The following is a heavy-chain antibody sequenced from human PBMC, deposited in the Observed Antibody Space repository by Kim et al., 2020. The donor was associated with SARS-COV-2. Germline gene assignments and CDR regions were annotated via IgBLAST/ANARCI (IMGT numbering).Heavy chain of an antibody. V-gene: IGHV1-46*01. CDR3: AKVKRPDMVRGYDAFDI. D-gene: IGHD3-10*01. Sequence: ASVKVSCKASGYTFTTYFLHWVRQAPGQGLEWMGIINPSGGNTTYAQKFQGRVTMTRDTSTSTVYMELSSLRSEDTALYYCAKVKRPDMVRGYDAFDIWG. CDR1: GYTFTTYF. CDR2: INPSGGNT. J-gene: IGHJ3*02.